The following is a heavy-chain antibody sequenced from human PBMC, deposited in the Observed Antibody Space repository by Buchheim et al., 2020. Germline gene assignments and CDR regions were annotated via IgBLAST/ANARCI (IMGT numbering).Heavy chain of an antibody. CDR2: IYYSGST. J-gene: IGHJ1*01. Sequence: QVQLQESGPGLVKPSETLSLTCTVSGGSISSYYWSWIRQPPGKGLEWIGYIYYSGSTNYNPSLKSRVTISVDTSKNQFSLKLSSVTAADTAVYYCARDASDYYSGWYGFFPHWGQGIL. CDR3: ARDASDYYSGWYGFFPH. CDR1: GGSISSYY. D-gene: IGHD6-13*01. V-gene: IGHV4-59*01.